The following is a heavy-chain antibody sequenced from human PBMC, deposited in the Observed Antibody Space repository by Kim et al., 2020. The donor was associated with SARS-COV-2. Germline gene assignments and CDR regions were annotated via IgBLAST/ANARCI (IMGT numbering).Heavy chain of an antibody. CDR2: ISSGGTTI. D-gene: IGHD3-10*01. V-gene: IGHV3-48*03. CDR3: ARDLHKVRGSFPYFYGMDV. Sequence: GGSLRLSCAASEFTFSSYEMNWVRQAPGKGLEWVSYISSGGTTIYYADSVKGRFTISRDNAKSSLYLQMNSLGVEDTAVYYCARDLHKVRGSFPYFYGMDVWGQGTTVTVSS. J-gene: IGHJ6*02. CDR1: EFTFSSYE.